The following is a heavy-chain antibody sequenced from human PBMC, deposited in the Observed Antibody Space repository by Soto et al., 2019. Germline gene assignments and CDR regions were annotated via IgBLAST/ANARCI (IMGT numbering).Heavy chain of an antibody. Sequence: ASVKVSCKASGYTFTSYDINWVRQATGQGLEWMGWMNPNSGNTGYAQKFQGRVTMTRNTSISTAYMELSSLRSEDTAVYYCARDHLNYDILTGYLQLSGMDVWGQGTTVTVSS. V-gene: IGHV1-8*01. CDR1: GYTFTSYD. J-gene: IGHJ6*02. D-gene: IGHD3-9*01. CDR3: ARDHLNYDILTGYLQLSGMDV. CDR2: MNPNSGNT.